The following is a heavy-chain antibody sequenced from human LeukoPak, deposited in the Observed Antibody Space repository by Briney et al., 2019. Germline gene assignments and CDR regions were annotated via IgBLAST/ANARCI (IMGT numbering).Heavy chain of an antibody. V-gene: IGHV3-30*02. Sequence: GGSLRLSCAASGFTFSSYGMHWVRQAPGKGLEWVAFIRYDGSNKYYADSVKGRFTISRDNSKNTLYLQMNSLRAEDTVVYYCAKARAIRPTDAFDIWGQGTMVTVSS. CDR1: GFTFSSYG. CDR2: IRYDGSNK. J-gene: IGHJ3*02. D-gene: IGHD5-24*01. CDR3: AKARAIRPTDAFDI.